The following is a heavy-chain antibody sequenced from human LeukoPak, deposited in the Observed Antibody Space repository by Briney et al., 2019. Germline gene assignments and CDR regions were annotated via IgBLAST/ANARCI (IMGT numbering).Heavy chain of an antibody. CDR2: VYSTGHT. V-gene: IGHV4-39*01. Sequence: SETLSLTCTVSGDSLYYWGWIRQPPGKGLEWIGSVYSTGHTNYNLSLKSRVTMSIDTSKNQLSLKLTSVTAADTAMYYCARHHTSSKPIDYWGQGALVTVSS. CDR3: ARHHTSSKPIDY. CDR1: GDSLYY. J-gene: IGHJ4*02. D-gene: IGHD3-16*01.